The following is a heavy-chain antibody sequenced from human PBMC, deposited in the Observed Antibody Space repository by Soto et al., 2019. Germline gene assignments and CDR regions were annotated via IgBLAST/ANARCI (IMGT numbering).Heavy chain of an antibody. V-gene: IGHV3-30*18. J-gene: IGHJ4*02. CDR2: ISYDGSNK. CDR3: AKDKRAVVVTAPFDY. D-gene: IGHD2-21*02. Sequence: QVQLVESGGGVVQPGRSLRLSCAASGFTFSSYGMHWVRQAPGKGLEWVAVISYDGSNKYYADSVKGRFPISRDNSKKTLYLQMNSLRAEDTAVYYCAKDKRAVVVTAPFDYWGQGTLVTVSS. CDR1: GFTFSSYG.